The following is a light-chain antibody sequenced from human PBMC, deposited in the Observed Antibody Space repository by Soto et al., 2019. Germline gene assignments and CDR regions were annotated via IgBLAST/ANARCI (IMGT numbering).Light chain of an antibody. V-gene: IGKV1-39*01. J-gene: IGKJ1*01. CDR3: QQSYSSPPT. Sequence: DIHMTQSPSSLSASVGDRVTITFHASQDITNYLHWFQQKPGKAPKLLIFAASSLQSGVPSRFSGSRSGPDFTLTISSLQPEDFATYYCQQSYSSPPTFGQGTKVDIK. CDR1: QDITNY. CDR2: AAS.